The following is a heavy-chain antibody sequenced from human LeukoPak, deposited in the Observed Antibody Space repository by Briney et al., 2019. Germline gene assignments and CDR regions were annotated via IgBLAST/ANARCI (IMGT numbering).Heavy chain of an antibody. V-gene: IGHV3-49*04. Sequence: GGSLRLSCTASGFTFGDYAMSWVRQAPGKGLEWVGFIRSKAYGGTTEYAASVKGRFTISRDDSKSIAYLQMNSLKTEDTAVYYCTRVACCSSTSRYYYYYYGMDVWGQGTTVTVSS. CDR3: TRVACCSSTSRYYYYYYGMDV. CDR2: IRSKAYGGTT. CDR1: GFTFGDYA. J-gene: IGHJ6*02. D-gene: IGHD2-2*01.